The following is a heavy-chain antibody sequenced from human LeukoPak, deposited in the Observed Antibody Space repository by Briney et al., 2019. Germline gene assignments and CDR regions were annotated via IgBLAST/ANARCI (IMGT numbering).Heavy chain of an antibody. CDR1: GYTFTSYY. V-gene: IGHV1-46*01. D-gene: IGHD2/OR15-2a*01. Sequence: ASVKVSCKASGYTFTSYYMHWVRQAPGQGLERMGIINPSGGSTSYAQKLQGRVTMTTDTSTSTAYMELRSLRSDDTAVYYCARLLLAQLGVDYWGQGTLVTVSS. CDR2: INPSGGST. J-gene: IGHJ4*02. CDR3: ARLLLAQLGVDY.